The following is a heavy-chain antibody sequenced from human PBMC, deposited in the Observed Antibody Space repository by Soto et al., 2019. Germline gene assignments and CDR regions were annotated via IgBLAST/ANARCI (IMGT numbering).Heavy chain of an antibody. CDR3: ARGYSSCRFDY. Sequence: EVQLVQSGAEVRKPGESLKISCKGSGYTFSTYWIGWVRQMPGKGLEWMGIFYPGDSNTRYSPSFQGHVTISADKSISTAYLQWSSLKASDTANYFCARGYSSCRFDYWGQGTLVTVSS. V-gene: IGHV5-51*01. D-gene: IGHD6-19*01. CDR2: FYPGDSNT. CDR1: GYTFSTYW. J-gene: IGHJ4*02.